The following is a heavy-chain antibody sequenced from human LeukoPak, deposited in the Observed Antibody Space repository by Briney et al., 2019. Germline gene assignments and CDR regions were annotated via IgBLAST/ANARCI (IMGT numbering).Heavy chain of an antibody. V-gene: IGHV1-8*03. CDR3: ARSWGPAAIYP. CDR1: GYTFTSYD. CDR2: MNPNSGNT. Sequence: ASVKVSCKASGYTFTSYDINWVRQATGQGLEWMGWMNPNSGNTGYAQKFQGRVTITGNTSISTAYMELSSLRSEDTAVYYCARSWGPAAIYPWGQGTLVTVSS. J-gene: IGHJ5*02. D-gene: IGHD2-2*02.